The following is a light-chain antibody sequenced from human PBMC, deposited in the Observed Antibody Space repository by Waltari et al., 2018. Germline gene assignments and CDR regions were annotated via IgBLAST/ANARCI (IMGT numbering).Light chain of an antibody. CDR2: GAS. CDR1: QSVGIN. V-gene: IGKV3-15*01. CDR3: HQYNNWPRT. J-gene: IGKJ1*01. Sequence: EIVMTQSPATLSVSPGERATLSCRASQSVGINLAWYQHKPGQVPRLFIYGASTMATGFPARFRGIGSGTEFTLTISSLQSEDFAVYYCHQYNNWPRTFGQGTKVEIK.